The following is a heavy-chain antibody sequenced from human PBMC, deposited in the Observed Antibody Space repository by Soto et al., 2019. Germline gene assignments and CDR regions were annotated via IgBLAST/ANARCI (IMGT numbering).Heavy chain of an antibody. CDR3: ARDKITGLFDY. Sequence: QVQLQQWGAGLLKPSETLSLTCAVYGGSFSGYYWTWIRQPPGTGLEWIGEINHSGSTNYNPSLKSRVTLSVDTSKNQFSLTLTSVTAAGTAVYSCARDKITGLFDYWGQGTLVTVSS. V-gene: IGHV4-34*01. CDR2: INHSGST. D-gene: IGHD2-8*02. J-gene: IGHJ4*02. CDR1: GGSFSGYY.